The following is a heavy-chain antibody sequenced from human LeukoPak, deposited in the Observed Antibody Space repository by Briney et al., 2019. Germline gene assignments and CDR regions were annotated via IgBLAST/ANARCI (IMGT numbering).Heavy chain of an antibody. CDR2: IYTSGST. CDR3: ARERTYCGGDCYGWFDP. D-gene: IGHD2-21*02. V-gene: IGHV4-61*02. Sequence: SQTLSLTCTVSGFSISSDSYYWRWLRQPAGKGLEWIVRIYTSGSTNYNPSLESRVTISVDASKNQLSLKLSSVTAADTAVYYCARERTYCGGDCYGWFDPWGQGTLVTVSS. J-gene: IGHJ5*02. CDR1: GFSISSDSYY.